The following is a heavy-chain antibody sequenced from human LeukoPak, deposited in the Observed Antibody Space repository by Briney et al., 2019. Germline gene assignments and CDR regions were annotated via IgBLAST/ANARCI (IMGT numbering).Heavy chain of an antibody. Sequence: PSETLSLTCTVSGGSISSYYWSWIRQPPGKGLEWIGYIYTSGSTNYNPSLKSRVTISVDTSKNQFSLKLSSVTAADTAVYYCARHLWGYLGGWSQYYFDYWGQGTLVTVSS. CDR2: IYTSGST. CDR1: GGSISSYY. V-gene: IGHV4-4*09. D-gene: IGHD3-16*01. CDR3: ARHLWGYLGGWSQYYFDY. J-gene: IGHJ4*02.